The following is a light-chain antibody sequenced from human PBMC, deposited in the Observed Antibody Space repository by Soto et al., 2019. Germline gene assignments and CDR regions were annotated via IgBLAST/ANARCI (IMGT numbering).Light chain of an antibody. J-gene: IGLJ1*01. CDR1: SSDVGAYNF. CDR3: SAYTVSRTYV. CDR2: HVY. V-gene: IGLV2-14*03. Sequence: QSVLTQPASVSGSPGQSITISCTGTSSDVGAYNFVSWHQQPPGKAPKLMIYHVYDRPSGISYRFSGSKSGNTASLTISGLQGEDEADYYCSAYTVSRTYVFGTGTKVTVL.